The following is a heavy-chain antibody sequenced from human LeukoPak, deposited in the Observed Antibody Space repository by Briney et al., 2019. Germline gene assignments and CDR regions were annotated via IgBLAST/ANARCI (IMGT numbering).Heavy chain of an antibody. J-gene: IGHJ4*02. CDR1: GFTFNKYW. Sequence: GGSLRPSCAASGFTFNKYWMCWVRQAPGKGLEWVANIKQDGSETNYVDSMKGRFTISRDNSRNSLYLQMNSLRAEDTAVYYCATTTRSSSWDYWGQGTLVTVSS. CDR2: IKQDGSET. D-gene: IGHD2-2*01. V-gene: IGHV3-7*01. CDR3: ATTTRSSSWDY.